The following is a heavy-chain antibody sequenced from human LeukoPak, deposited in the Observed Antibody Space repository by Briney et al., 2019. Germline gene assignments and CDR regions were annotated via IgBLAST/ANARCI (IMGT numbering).Heavy chain of an antibody. Sequence: GGSLRLSCAASGFTFSSYWMHWVRQAPGKGLVWVSRINSDGSSTSYADSVKGRFTISRDNAKNTLYLQMNSLRAEDTAVYYCAREVVVPAAIPRLYYYYMDVWGKGTTVTVSS. J-gene: IGHJ6*03. V-gene: IGHV3-74*01. CDR2: INSDGSST. CDR3: AREVVVPAAIPRLYYYYMDV. CDR1: GFTFSSYW. D-gene: IGHD2-2*01.